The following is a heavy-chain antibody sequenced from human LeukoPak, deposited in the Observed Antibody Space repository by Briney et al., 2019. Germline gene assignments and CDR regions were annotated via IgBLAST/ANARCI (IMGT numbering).Heavy chain of an antibody. V-gene: IGHV4-59*01. Sequence: SETLSLTCTVSGGSISSYYWSWLRQPPGKGLEWIGYIYYSGSTNYNPSLKSRVTISVDTSKNQFSLKLSSVTAADTAVYYCASEGRYYDFWSGYYTRSHWFDPWGQGTLVTVSS. D-gene: IGHD3-3*01. J-gene: IGHJ5*02. CDR2: IYYSGST. CDR1: GGSISSYY. CDR3: ASEGRYYDFWSGYYTRSHWFDP.